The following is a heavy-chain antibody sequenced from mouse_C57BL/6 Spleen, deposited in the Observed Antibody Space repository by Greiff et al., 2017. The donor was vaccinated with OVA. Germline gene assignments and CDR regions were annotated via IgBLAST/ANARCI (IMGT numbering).Heavy chain of an antibody. D-gene: IGHD2-4*01. V-gene: IGHV6-6*01. CDR3: TRTIYYDYDGDYFDY. CDR2: IRNKANNHAT. CDR1: GFTFSDAW. Sequence: DVKLVESGGGLVQPGGSMKLSCAASGFTFSDAWMDWVRQSPEKGLEWVAEIRNKANNHATYYAESVKGRFTISRDDSKSSVYLQMNSLRAEDTGIYYCTRTIYYDYDGDYFDYWGQGTTLTVSS. J-gene: IGHJ2*01.